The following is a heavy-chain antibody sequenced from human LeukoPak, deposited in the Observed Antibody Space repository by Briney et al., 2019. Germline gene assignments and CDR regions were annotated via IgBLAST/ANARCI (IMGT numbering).Heavy chain of an antibody. CDR1: GGTFSSYA. D-gene: IGHD3-9*01. CDR3: ARKAGSTGYYIFDY. Sequence: ASVKVSCKTSGGTFSSYAISWVRQAPGQGLEWMGAIIPIFGTANYAQKFQGRVTITADESTSTAYMELSSLGSEDTAVYYCARKAGSTGYYIFDYWGQGTLVTVSS. J-gene: IGHJ4*02. CDR2: IIPIFGTA. V-gene: IGHV1-69*13.